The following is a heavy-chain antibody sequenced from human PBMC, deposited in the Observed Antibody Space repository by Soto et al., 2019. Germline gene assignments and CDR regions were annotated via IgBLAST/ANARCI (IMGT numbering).Heavy chain of an antibody. CDR2: INGRSETT. Sequence: GSLRLSCAASGFIFSDHYMSWIRQAPGKGLEWISYINGRSETTYYSKSVQGRFTISRDNGKNSLYLQMDSLRADDTAVYYCASVSYYDSRGYSRRLTNATFDHWGQGILVTVSS. CDR3: ASVSYYDSRGYSRRLTNATFDH. CDR1: GFIFSDHY. V-gene: IGHV3-11*01. D-gene: IGHD3-22*01. J-gene: IGHJ4*02.